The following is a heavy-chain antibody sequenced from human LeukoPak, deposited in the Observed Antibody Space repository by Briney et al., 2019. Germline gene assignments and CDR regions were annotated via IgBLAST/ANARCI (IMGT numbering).Heavy chain of an antibody. V-gene: IGHV1-2*06. J-gene: IGHJ6*03. Sequence: ASVKVSCQASGYTFTCYYMHWVRQAPGQGLEWMGRINPNSGGTNYAQKLQGRVTMTRDTSISTAYMELSRLRSDDTAVYYCARGGVDFWSGYSYYYYYMGVWGKGTTVTVSS. D-gene: IGHD3-3*01. CDR2: INPNSGGT. CDR3: ARGGVDFWSGYSYYYYYMGV. CDR1: GYTFTCYY.